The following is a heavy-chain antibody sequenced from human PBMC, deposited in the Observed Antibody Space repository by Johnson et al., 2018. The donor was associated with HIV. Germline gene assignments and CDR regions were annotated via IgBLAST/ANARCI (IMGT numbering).Heavy chain of an antibody. CDR2: IKSKTDGGTT. CDR3: TTDDAPSYGDYGEAFDI. Sequence: MQLVESGGGLVKPGGSPRLSCAASGFTFSNAWMSWVRQAPGKGLEWVGRIKSKTDGGTTDYAAPVKGRFTIPRDDSKNTLYLQMNSLKTEDTAVYYCTTDDAPSYGDYGEAFDIWGQGTMVTVSS. CDR1: GFTFSNAW. D-gene: IGHD4-17*01. V-gene: IGHV3-15*01. J-gene: IGHJ3*02.